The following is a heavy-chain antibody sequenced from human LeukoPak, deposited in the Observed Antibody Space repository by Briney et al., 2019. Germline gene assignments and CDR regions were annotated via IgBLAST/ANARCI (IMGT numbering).Heavy chain of an antibody. CDR2: INHSGST. V-gene: IGHV4-34*01. D-gene: IGHD4-17*01. J-gene: IGHJ4*02. CDR1: GGSFSGYY. Sequence: SETLSLTCAVYGGSFSGYYWSWIRQPPGKGLEWIGEINHSGSTNYNPSLKSRVTISVDTSKNQFSLKLSSVTAADTAVYYCARGVGGYGDKYYFDYWGQGTLVTVSS. CDR3: ARGVGGYGDKYYFDY.